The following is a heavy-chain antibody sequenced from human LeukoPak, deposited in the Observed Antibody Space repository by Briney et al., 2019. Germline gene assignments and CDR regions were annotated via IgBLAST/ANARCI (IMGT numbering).Heavy chain of an antibody. V-gene: IGHV3-9*01. J-gene: IGHJ4*02. CDR1: GFTFDDYA. CDR3: AKGTRIAAAGSFDY. Sequence: GGSLRLSCAASGFTFDDYAMHWVRQAPGKGLEWVSGISWNSGSIGYADSVKGRFTISRDNAKSSLYLQMNSLRAEDTALYYCAKGTRIAAAGSFDYWGQGTLVTVSS. CDR2: ISWNSGSI. D-gene: IGHD6-13*01.